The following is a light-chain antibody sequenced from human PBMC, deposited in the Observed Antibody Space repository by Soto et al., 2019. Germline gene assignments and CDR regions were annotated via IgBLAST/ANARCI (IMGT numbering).Light chain of an antibody. CDR1: QSISSY. V-gene: IGKV1-39*01. CDR2: AAS. Sequence: DIQMTQSPSSLSASVGDRVTITCRASQSISSYLNWYQQKPGKAPKLLIYAASSLQSGVPSRFSGSGSGTDVTLTISSLHPEDVATYYCQQSYSTLPLTFGGGTKVEIK. CDR3: QQSYSTLPLT. J-gene: IGKJ4*01.